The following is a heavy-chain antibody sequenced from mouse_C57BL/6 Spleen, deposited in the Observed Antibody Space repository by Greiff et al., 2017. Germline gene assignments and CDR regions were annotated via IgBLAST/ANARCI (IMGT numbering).Heavy chain of an antibody. Sequence: EVQGVESGAELVRPGASVKLSCTASGFNIKDDYMHWVKQRPEQGLEWIGWIDPENGDTEYASKFQGKATITADTSSNTAYLQLSSLTSEDTAVYYCTTDGSSYFAYWGQGTLVTVSA. CDR2: IDPENGDT. CDR1: GFNIKDDY. D-gene: IGHD1-1*01. J-gene: IGHJ3*01. V-gene: IGHV14-4*01. CDR3: TTDGSSYFAY.